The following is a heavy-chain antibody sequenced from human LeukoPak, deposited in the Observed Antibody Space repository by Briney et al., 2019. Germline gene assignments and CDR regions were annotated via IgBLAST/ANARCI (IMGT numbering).Heavy chain of an antibody. Sequence: GGPLRLSCAASGFTFDDYAMHWVRQAPGKGLEWVSLISWDGGSTYYADSVKGRFTISRDNSKNSLYLQMNSLRAEDIALYYCARAAGTPAFDYWGQGTLVTVSS. CDR2: ISWDGGST. CDR3: ARAAGTPAFDY. CDR1: GFTFDDYA. J-gene: IGHJ4*02. V-gene: IGHV3-43D*04. D-gene: IGHD1-1*01.